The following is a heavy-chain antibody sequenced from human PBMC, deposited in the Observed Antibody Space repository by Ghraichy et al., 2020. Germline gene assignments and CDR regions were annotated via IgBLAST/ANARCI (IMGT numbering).Heavy chain of an antibody. D-gene: IGHD3-22*01. CDR3: ARHPSTYDSSGSWVYFQH. CDR2: IYYSGST. J-gene: IGHJ1*01. Sequence: SETLSLTCTVSGGSISSYYWSWIRQPPGKGLEWIGYIYYSGSTNYNPSLKSRVTISVDTSKNQFSLKLSSVTAADTAVYYCARHPSTYDSSGSWVYFQHWGQGTLVTVSS. V-gene: IGHV4-59*08. CDR1: GGSISSYY.